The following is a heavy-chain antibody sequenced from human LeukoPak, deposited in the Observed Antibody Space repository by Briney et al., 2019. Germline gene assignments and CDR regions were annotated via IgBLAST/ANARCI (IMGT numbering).Heavy chain of an antibody. CDR3: ARDRRSGLDH. J-gene: IGHJ4*02. CDR2: LKQDAYQT. D-gene: IGHD6-19*01. Sequence: GGSLRLSCAASGFGFSSSWMDWVRQAPGQGLEWVANLKQDAYQTFYLESVKGRFTISRDNAKNSLYLYMNSLRVEDTAMYYCARDRRSGLDHWGQGALVTVSS. V-gene: IGHV3-7*03. CDR1: GFGFSSSW.